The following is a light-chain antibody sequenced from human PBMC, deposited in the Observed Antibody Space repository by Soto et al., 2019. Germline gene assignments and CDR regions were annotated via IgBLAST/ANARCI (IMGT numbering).Light chain of an antibody. CDR1: SSDVGGYNY. CDR2: GVN. J-gene: IGLJ2*01. CDR3: SSYAGSNRKV. Sequence: QSALTQPPSASGSPGQSVTISCTGTSSDVGGYNYVSWYQQHPGKAPKVMIYGVNKRPSGVPDRFSGSKSGNTASLTVSGLQAEDEADYYCSSYAGSNRKVFGGGIKLTVL. V-gene: IGLV2-8*01.